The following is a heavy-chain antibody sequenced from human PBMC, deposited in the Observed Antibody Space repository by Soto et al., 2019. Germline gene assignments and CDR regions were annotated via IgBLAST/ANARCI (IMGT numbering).Heavy chain of an antibody. CDR3: ASWGLDYGENGGY. D-gene: IGHD4-17*01. CDR2: IIPILGIA. J-gene: IGHJ4*02. Sequence: GSSVKVSCKASGGTFSSYTISWVRQAPGQGLEWMGRIIPILGIANYAQKFQGRVTITADKSTSTACMELSSLRSEDTAVYYCASWGLDYGENGGYWGQGTLVTVSS. V-gene: IGHV1-69*02. CDR1: GGTFSSYT.